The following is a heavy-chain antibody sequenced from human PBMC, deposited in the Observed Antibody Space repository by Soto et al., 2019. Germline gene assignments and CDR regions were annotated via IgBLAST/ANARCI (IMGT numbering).Heavy chain of an antibody. CDR1: GYNFTNYG. CDR2: ISGHNGNT. J-gene: IGHJ5*02. D-gene: IGHD3-22*01. V-gene: IGHV1-18*01. CDR3: ERDVITMIVGNWFDP. Sequence: ASVNVSCKASGYNFTNYGISWVRQAPGQGLEWMGWISGHNGNTNYAQKIQGRVTMTTDTSTSTAYMELRSLRSDDTAVYYCERDVITMIVGNWFDPWGQGTLVTVSS.